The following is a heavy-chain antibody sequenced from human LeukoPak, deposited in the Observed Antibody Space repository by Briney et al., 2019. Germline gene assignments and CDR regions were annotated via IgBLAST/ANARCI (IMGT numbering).Heavy chain of an antibody. J-gene: IGHJ4*02. D-gene: IGHD1-7*01. Sequence: GESLKISCKASEYSFTNYWIGWVRQMPGKGLEWMGIIYPGASDIRYSPSFQGQVTISADKSINTAYLQWSSLKASDSAMYYCIILENWNYAIDYWGQGTLVTVSS. CDR1: EYSFTNYW. V-gene: IGHV5-51*01. CDR2: IYPGASDI. CDR3: IILENWNYAIDY.